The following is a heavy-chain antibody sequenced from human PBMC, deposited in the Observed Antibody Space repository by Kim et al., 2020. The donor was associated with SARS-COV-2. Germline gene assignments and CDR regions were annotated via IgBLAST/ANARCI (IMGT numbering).Heavy chain of an antibody. CDR2: IKQDEGEK. J-gene: IGHJ6*02. D-gene: IGHD3-22*01. CDR1: GFRFQNYW. V-gene: IGHV3-7*01. Sequence: GGSLRLSCAASGFRFQNYWMDWVRQAPGKGLEWVANIKQDEGEKYYVDSVKGRFTISRDNAKDSLYLQMDSVRAEDTDVYYCARGGLSTTEDFYYAMDVWGQGTKVTVSS. CDR3: ARGGLSTTEDFYYAMDV.